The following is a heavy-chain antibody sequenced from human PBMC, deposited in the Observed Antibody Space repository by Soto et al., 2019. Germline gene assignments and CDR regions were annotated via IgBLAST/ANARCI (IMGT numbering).Heavy chain of an antibody. D-gene: IGHD6-19*01. CDR1: GFTFSNYW. Sequence: DVQLVESGGGLVQPGGSLRLSCAASGFTFSNYWMNWVRQAPGKGLEWVANIKQDGSKKYYVDSRKGRFTISRDNAKNSLYLRMNSLRAEDTAVYYCARGDLGTVAADGYWYFDLWGRGTLVIVSS. CDR3: ARGDLGTVAADGYWYFDL. J-gene: IGHJ2*01. V-gene: IGHV3-7*04. CDR2: IKQDGSKK.